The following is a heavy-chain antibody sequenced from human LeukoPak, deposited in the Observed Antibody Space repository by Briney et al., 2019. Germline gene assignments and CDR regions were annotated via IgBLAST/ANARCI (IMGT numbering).Heavy chain of an antibody. D-gene: IGHD1-26*01. CDR1: GYTFTASY. J-gene: IGHJ4*02. CDR2: ANPTSGRT. Sequence: GASVKVSCKASGYTFTASYLHWVRQAPGLGLEWMGMANPTSGRTNYAQKFRGRVTMTRDTSTSTVYMELTSLRSEDTAVYYCAREPTSGSCYFDYWGLGTLVTVSS. CDR3: AREPTSGSCYFDY. V-gene: IGHV1-46*01.